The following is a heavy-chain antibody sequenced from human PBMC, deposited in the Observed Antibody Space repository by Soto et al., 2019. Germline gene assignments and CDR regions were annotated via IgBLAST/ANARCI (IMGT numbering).Heavy chain of an antibody. D-gene: IGHD3-16*02. J-gene: IGHJ6*02. V-gene: IGHV3-30*18. CDR1: GFTFSSYA. CDR3: AKDIVHYYYGMDV. CDR2: ISYDGSHQ. Sequence: QVQLVESGGGVVQPGTSLRLSCAASGFTFSSYAIHWVRQAPGKGLEWVAVISYDGSHQYYAESVKGRFTISRDNSKNTLFLQMKSLTVEDTAVYYCAKDIVHYYYGMDVWGQGTTVTVSS.